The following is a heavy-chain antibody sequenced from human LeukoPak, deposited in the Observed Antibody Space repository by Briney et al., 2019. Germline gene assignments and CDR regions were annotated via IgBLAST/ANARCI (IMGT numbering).Heavy chain of an antibody. J-gene: IGHJ4*02. D-gene: IGHD2-15*01. CDR1: GFTFSSYW. CDR2: IKQDGSEK. V-gene: IGHV3-7*03. CDR3: ARDRYLYCSGGSCYPAYFDY. Sequence: GGSLRLSCAASGFTFSSYWMSWVRQAPGKGLEWGANIKQDGSEKYYVDSVKGRFTISRDNAKNSLYLQMNSLRAEDTAVYYCARDRYLYCSGGSCYPAYFDYWGQGTLVTVSS.